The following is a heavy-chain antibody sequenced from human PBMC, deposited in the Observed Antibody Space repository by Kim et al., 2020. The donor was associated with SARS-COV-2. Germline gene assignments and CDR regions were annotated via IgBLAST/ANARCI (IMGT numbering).Heavy chain of an antibody. J-gene: IGHJ3*02. Sequence: ASVKVSCKASGYTFTSYGISWVRQAPGQGLEWMGWISAYNGNTNYAQKLQGRVTMTTDTSTSTAYMELRSLRSDDTAVYYCARDMDYYYDSSGYYYGSLNPYHDAFDIWGQGTMVTVSS. CDR2: ISAYNGNT. V-gene: IGHV1-18*01. CDR1: GYTFTSYG. D-gene: IGHD3-22*01. CDR3: ARDMDYYYDSSGYYYGSLNPYHDAFDI.